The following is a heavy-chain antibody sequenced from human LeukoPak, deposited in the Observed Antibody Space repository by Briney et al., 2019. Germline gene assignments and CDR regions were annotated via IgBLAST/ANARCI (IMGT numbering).Heavy chain of an antibody. CDR3: ARSRSGTIYYYYGMDV. J-gene: IGHJ6*02. CDR1: GGSISSYY. Sequence: SETLSLTCTVSGGSISSYYWTWIRQPPGKGLEWIGYIYYSGSTNYNPSLKSRVTMSVDTSKNQFSLKLSSVTAADTAVYYCARSRSGTIYYYYGMDVWGQGTTVTVSS. CDR2: IYYSGST. V-gene: IGHV4-59*08. D-gene: IGHD1-26*01.